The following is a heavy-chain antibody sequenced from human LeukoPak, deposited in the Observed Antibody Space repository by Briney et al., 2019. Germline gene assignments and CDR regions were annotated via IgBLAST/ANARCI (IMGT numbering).Heavy chain of an antibody. J-gene: IGHJ5*02. V-gene: IGHV2-70*04. D-gene: IGHD3-10*01. Sequence: SGPALVKPTQPLTLTCTFSGFSLSTSGMRVSWIRQPPGKALEWLARIDWDDDKYCSTSLKTRLTISKATSKNQVVLTMTNMDPVDTATYYCARITYLRHYLPDPWGQGTLVTVSS. CDR2: IDWDDDK. CDR3: ARITYLRHYLPDP. CDR1: GFSLSTSGMR.